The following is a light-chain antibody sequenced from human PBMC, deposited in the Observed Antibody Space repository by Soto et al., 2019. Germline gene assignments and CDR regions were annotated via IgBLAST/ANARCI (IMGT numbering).Light chain of an antibody. V-gene: IGKV1-39*01. CDR1: RTINTY. J-gene: IGKJ1*01. CDR3: QQYNNWPPKT. CDR2: GAS. Sequence: DVRMTQYPSSLSASVGDTITVTCRASRTINTYLNWFQQKPGEPPRLLIYGASTLHDGVPARFSGSGSGTEFTLTISSLQSEDFAVYYCQQYNNWPPKTFGQGTNVDI.